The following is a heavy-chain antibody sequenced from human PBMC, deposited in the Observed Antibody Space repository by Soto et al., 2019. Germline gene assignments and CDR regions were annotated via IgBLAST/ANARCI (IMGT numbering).Heavy chain of an antibody. CDR2: AKSEINGGAV. J-gene: IGHJ4*01. V-gene: IGHV3-15*07. Sequence: EVQLVESGGDLVQPGGSLRLSCAASGFTFTRAWLNWVRQAPGKGLEWVGRAKSEINGGAVDYAAPVKGRFTISRDASQSTVYLQMNSLRADDTAVYYCAADLPDWGAYAFDYWGHGTQVTVSS. CDR1: GFTFTRAW. D-gene: IGHD3-16*01. CDR3: AADLPDWGAYAFDY.